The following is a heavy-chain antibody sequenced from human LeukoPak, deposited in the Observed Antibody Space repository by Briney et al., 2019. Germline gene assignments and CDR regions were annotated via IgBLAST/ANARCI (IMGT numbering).Heavy chain of an antibody. CDR2: IYPGDSDI. CDR3: VRVGSIYYNIIPGTFYDY. D-gene: IGHD3-10*01. CDR1: WYSFHTYS. Sequence: GESLKIYRKGSWYSFHTYSIDRVPQMPGKGLEWMGIIYPGDSDIRYSPSFQGQVTISADKSTSTAYQQWSSLRASDTAMYYRVRVGSIYYNIIPGTFYDYWGQGTLVTVSS. J-gene: IGHJ4*02. V-gene: IGHV5-51*01.